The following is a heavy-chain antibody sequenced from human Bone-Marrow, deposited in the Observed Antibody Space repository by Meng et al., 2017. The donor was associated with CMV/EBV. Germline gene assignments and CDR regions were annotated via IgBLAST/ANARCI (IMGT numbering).Heavy chain of an antibody. J-gene: IGHJ4*02. Sequence: LSCAASGFTFSNYAMSWVRQAPGKGLEWVSAIRGSTGSTFYADSVKGRFTISRDNAKNTLYLQMDSLRAEDTAVYYCAIGDGGSYWSYWGQGTLVTVSS. CDR3: AIGDGGSYWSY. V-gene: IGHV3-23*01. CDR1: GFTFSNYA. CDR2: IRGSTGST. D-gene: IGHD1-26*01.